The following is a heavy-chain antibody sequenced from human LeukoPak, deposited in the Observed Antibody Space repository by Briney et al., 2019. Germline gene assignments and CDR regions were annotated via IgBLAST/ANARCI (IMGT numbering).Heavy chain of an antibody. CDR2: IPSDGSLE. J-gene: IGHJ4*02. V-gene: IGHV3-30*03. CDR1: GFTFSSYG. Sequence: GGSLRLSCAASGFTFSSYGMHWVRQAPGKGLEWLAVIPSDGSLEQYADYVKGRFTISRDNSKNTLYLQMNSLRPEDTAVYYCARDPVPAAARHFDYWGQGTLVTVSS. D-gene: IGHD2-2*01. CDR3: ARDPVPAAARHFDY.